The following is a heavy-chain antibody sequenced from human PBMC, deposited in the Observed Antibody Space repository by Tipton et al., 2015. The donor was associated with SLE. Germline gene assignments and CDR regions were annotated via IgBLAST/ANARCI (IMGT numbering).Heavy chain of an antibody. CDR3: ARRNRYEYSSSGFDY. CDR2: IYYSGST. CDR1: GGSISSYY. V-gene: IGHV4-59*08. Sequence: TLSLTCTVSGGSISSYYWSWIRQPPGKGLEWIGYIYYSGSTNYNPSLKSRVTISVDTSKNQFSLKLSSVTAADTAVYYCARRNRYEYSSSGFDYWGQGTLVTVSS. J-gene: IGHJ4*02. D-gene: IGHD6-6*01.